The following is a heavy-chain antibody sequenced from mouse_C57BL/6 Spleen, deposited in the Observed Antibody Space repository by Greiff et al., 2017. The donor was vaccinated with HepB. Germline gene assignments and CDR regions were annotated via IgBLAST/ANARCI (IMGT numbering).Heavy chain of an antibody. Sequence: VQLQQSGPELVKPGASVKIPCKASGYTFTDYNMDWVKQSHGKSLEWIGDINPNNGGTIYNQKFKGKATLTVDKSSSTAYMELRSLTSEDTAVYYCARYFGYYPFYAMDYGGQGTSVTVSS. CDR2: INPNNGGT. CDR1: GYTFTDYN. V-gene: IGHV1-18*01. D-gene: IGHD2-3*01. CDR3: ARYFGYYPFYAMDY. J-gene: IGHJ4*01.